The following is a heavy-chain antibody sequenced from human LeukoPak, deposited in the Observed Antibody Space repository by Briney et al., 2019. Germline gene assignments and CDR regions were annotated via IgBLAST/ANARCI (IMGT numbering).Heavy chain of an antibody. V-gene: IGHV4-4*09. Sequence: SETLSLTCSVSGGSISGYYWSWIRQPPGQTLEWIGYIYSSGSTNYNPSLQSRVTTSVDTSMNQFSLRLSSVTAADTAVYYCARFTYTNRPSDVWGKGSTVTVSS. J-gene: IGHJ6*04. CDR2: IYSSGST. CDR1: GGSISGYY. D-gene: IGHD3-16*01. CDR3: ARFTYTNRPSDV.